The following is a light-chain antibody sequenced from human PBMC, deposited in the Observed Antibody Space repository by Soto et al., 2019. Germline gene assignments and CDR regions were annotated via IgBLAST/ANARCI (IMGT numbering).Light chain of an antibody. CDR2: EAT. V-gene: IGLV2-14*01. J-gene: IGLJ1*01. CDR1: SXDIGASNF. Sequence: QSVLTQPPSVSGSPGQSITVSCTGTSXDIGASNFVSWYQYLPGRAPKVIIFEATNRPSGVSDRFSGSKAGITASLTISGLQADDEGEYFCISYKTDDTFVFGTGTKVTVL. CDR3: ISYKTDDTFV.